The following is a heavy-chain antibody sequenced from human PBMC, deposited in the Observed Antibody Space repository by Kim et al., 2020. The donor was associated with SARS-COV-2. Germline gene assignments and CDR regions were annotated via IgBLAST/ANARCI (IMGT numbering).Heavy chain of an antibody. CDR3: ARAKTTSYYESTGYSYSYGMDV. D-gene: IGHD3-22*01. Sequence: ASVKVSCKASGYIFTSYYIHWVRQAPAQGLEWMRVVNPRGSRPNLSQQFQGRVTMASDTATDTVYMELSTLSSEDTAVYYCARAKTTSYYESTGYSYSYGMDVWGQGTTVTVSS. V-gene: IGHV1-46*01. J-gene: IGHJ6*02. CDR2: VNPRGSRP. CDR1: GYIFTSYY.